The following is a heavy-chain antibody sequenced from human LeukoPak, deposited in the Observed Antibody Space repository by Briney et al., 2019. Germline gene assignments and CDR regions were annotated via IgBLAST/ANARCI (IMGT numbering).Heavy chain of an antibody. Sequence: PSETLSLTCTVSGGSISSSPYYWDWIRQPPGKGLEWIGSIFYSGSTYYNPSLKSRVTISVDTSKNQFSLKLNSVTAADTAVYYCARHTFSVWSYWGRGTLVTVSP. CDR2: IFYSGST. CDR3: ARHTFSVWSY. CDR1: GGSISSSPYY. J-gene: IGHJ4*02. D-gene: IGHD6-19*01. V-gene: IGHV4-39*01.